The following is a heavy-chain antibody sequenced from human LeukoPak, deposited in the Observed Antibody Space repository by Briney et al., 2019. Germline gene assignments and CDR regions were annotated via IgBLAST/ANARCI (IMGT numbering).Heavy chain of an antibody. CDR3: ARTPADPTMVRGVTSYFDY. CDR1: GGSISSYY. Sequence: SETLSLTCTVSGGSISSYYWTWIRQPPGKGLEWIGYIYYSGSTNYNPSLKSRVTISVDTSKNQFSLKLSSVTAADTAVYYCARTPADPTMVRGVTSYFDYWGQGTLVTVSS. D-gene: IGHD3-10*01. V-gene: IGHV4-59*08. J-gene: IGHJ4*02. CDR2: IYYSGST.